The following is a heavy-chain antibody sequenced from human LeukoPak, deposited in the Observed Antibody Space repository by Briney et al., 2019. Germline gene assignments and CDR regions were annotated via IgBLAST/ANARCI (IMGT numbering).Heavy chain of an antibody. CDR2: INPSGGST. V-gene: IGHV1-46*01. Sequence: ASVKVSCKASGYTFTSYYMHWVRQAPGQGLEWMGIINPSGGSTSYAQKFQGRVSMTRDMSTSTVYVELRSLRSEDTAVCYCARCVSSGLSCDYWGQGTLVTVSS. CDR1: GYTFTSYY. J-gene: IGHJ4*02. CDR3: ARCVSSGLSCDY. D-gene: IGHD6-19*01.